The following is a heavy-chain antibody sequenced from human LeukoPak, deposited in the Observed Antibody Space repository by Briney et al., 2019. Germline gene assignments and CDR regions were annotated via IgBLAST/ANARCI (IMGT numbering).Heavy chain of an antibody. CDR1: GFTFSRYW. J-gene: IGHJ4*02. Sequence: PGGTLRLSCAASGFTFSRYWMSWVRQAPGKGLEWVANIKPDGSEKYCVDSVKGRFTISRDNAKNSLYLQMNSLRDEDTAVYYCARDAGPRDYGSGSYLGYWGQGTLVTVSS. CDR3: ARDAGPRDYGSGSYLGY. CDR2: IKPDGSEK. V-gene: IGHV3-7*01. D-gene: IGHD3-10*01.